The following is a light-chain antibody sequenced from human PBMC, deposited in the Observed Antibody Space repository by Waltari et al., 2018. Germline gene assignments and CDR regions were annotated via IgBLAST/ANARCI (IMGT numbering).Light chain of an antibody. CDR2: DNN. V-gene: IGLV3-21*02. CDR1: NIGSKS. CDR3: QVWESSGDHVP. J-gene: IGLJ2*01. Sequence: SYVLTQAPSVSVAPGQTARITCGGNNIGSKSVHWYQQKPGPAPVLVIYDNNDRPSGIPWRFSGSNSGNTATLTISWVEAGDEADYFCQVWESSGDHVPFGGGTKLTVL.